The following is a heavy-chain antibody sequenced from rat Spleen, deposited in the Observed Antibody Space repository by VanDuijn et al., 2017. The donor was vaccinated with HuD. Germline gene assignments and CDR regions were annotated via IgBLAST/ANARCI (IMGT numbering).Heavy chain of an antibody. Sequence: EVQLVESGGGLVQPGRSLKLSCAASGFTFSDYNMAWVRQAPKKGLEWVATISYDGSSTYYRDSVKGRFTISRDNAKSTLYLQMDSLRSEDTATYYCARAAPYLPDWGQGVMVTVSS. J-gene: IGHJ2*01. CDR3: ARAAPYLPD. V-gene: IGHV5-7*01. D-gene: IGHD1-2*01. CDR1: GFTFSDYN. CDR2: ISYDGSST.